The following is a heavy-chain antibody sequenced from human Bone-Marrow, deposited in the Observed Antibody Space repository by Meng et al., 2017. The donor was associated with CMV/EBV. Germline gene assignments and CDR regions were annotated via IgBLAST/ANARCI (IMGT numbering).Heavy chain of an antibody. Sequence: GESLKISCAASGITFSSYAMHWVRQAPGKGLEWVAVISYDGSNKYYADSVKGRFTISRDNSKNTLYLQMNSLRAEDTAVYYCARGRFLEWSNAFDIWGQGTMVTVAS. J-gene: IGHJ3*02. V-gene: IGHV3-30*04. D-gene: IGHD3-3*01. CDR1: GITFSSYA. CDR3: ARGRFLEWSNAFDI. CDR2: ISYDGSNK.